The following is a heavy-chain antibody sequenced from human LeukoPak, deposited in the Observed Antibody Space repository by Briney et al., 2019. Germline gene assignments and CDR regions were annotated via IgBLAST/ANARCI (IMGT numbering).Heavy chain of an antibody. D-gene: IGHD3-22*01. CDR1: GVSFSGYY. CDR3: ARGSFDSSGYYYF. Sequence: SETLSLTCAVYGVSFSGYYWSWIRQPPGKGLEWIGEINQSGSTNYNPSLKSRVTISVDTSKNQISPKLTSVTSADTAVYFCARGSFDSSGYYYFWGQGTLVTVSS. J-gene: IGHJ4*02. V-gene: IGHV4-34*01. CDR2: INQSGST.